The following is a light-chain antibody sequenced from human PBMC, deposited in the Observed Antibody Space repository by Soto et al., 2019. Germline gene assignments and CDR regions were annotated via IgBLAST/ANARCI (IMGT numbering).Light chain of an antibody. CDR2: GAS. Sequence: EIVLTHSPGTLSFSPVERATLSCRASQSVSSSSLAWYQQKPGQAPRLLIYGASSRATGIPARFSGSGSGTEFTLTISSLQSEDFAVYYCQQYNNWPRGITFGQGTRLEIK. V-gene: IGKV3-15*01. CDR3: QQYNNWPRGIT. J-gene: IGKJ5*01. CDR1: QSVSSS.